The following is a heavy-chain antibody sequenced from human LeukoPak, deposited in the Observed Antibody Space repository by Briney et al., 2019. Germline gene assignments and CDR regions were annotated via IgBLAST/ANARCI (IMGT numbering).Heavy chain of an antibody. Sequence: GGALRLSCAVSGFTISNYWMSGVRQARGKGLEWVATIKQDGSAELYVDSVKGRFTISRDSAKNSLYLQMNSLRDDDKAVYYCARVLFDYWGQGTLVTVSS. CDR3: ARVLFDY. V-gene: IGHV3-7*04. CDR1: GFTISNYW. J-gene: IGHJ4*02. CDR2: IKQDGSAE.